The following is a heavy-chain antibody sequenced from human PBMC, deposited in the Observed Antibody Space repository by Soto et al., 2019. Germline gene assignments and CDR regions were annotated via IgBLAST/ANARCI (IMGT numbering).Heavy chain of an antibody. CDR2: IWNDGIRK. CDR1: GFTFSKYG. CDR3: ARDDDNDANALDY. V-gene: IGHV3-33*01. Sequence: PGGSLRLSCAASGFTFSKYGMHWVRQAPGKGLEWVALIWNDGIRKVYVDSVKGRFTISRDNSKNTLDLQMNNLRGEDTAVYYCARDDDNDANALDYWGPGTLVTVSS. J-gene: IGHJ4*02.